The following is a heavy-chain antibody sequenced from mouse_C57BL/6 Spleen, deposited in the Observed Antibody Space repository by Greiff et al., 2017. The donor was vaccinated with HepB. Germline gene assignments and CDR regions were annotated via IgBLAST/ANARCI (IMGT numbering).Heavy chain of an antibody. J-gene: IGHJ4*01. CDR2: IYPGDGDT. CDR3: ARWEDYLYAMDY. Sequence: QVQLQQPGAELVRPGTSVKLSCKASGYTFTSYWMHWVKQRPGKGLEWIGRIYPGDGDTNYNGKFKGKATLTADKSSSTAYMQLSSLTSEDSAVYFCARWEDYLYAMDYWYQGTSVTVSS. V-gene: IGHV1-82*01. D-gene: IGHD2-4*01. CDR1: GYTFTSYW.